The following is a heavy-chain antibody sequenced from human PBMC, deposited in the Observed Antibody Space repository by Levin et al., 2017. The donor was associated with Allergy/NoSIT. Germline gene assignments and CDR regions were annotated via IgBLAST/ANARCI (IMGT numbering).Heavy chain of an antibody. CDR2: ITAYNGNT. CDR3: ARLSGLFCASGVCHIDY. D-gene: IGHD2-8*01. J-gene: IGHJ4*02. Sequence: GESLKISCQASGYTFTSYAINWVRQSPAQGLEWMGWITAYNGNTDYAQKFQGRVTMTTDTSTSTAYMELRSLRSDDTAVYYCARLSGLFCASGVCHIDYWGQGTLVTVSS. V-gene: IGHV1-18*01. CDR1: GYTFTSYA.